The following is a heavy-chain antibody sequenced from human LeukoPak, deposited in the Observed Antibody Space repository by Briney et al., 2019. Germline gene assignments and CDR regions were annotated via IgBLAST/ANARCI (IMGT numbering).Heavy chain of an antibody. Sequence: SETLSLTCTVSGGSISSYYWSWIRQPPGKGLEWIGYIYYSGTTNYNPSLESRVTISVDTSKNQFSLKLTSVTAADTAVYYCARHFSSGSKKYYFDYRGQGTLVTVSS. D-gene: IGHD3-10*01. CDR3: ARHFSSGSKKYYFDY. J-gene: IGHJ4*02. CDR2: IYYSGTT. CDR1: GGSISSYY. V-gene: IGHV4-59*01.